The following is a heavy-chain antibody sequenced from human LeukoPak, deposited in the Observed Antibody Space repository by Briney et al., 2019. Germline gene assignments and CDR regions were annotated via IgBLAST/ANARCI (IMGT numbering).Heavy chain of an antibody. J-gene: IGHJ5*02. CDR2: IRYDGTEK. D-gene: IGHD6-6*01. CDR1: GFTFSSYG. V-gene: IGHV3-30*02. Sequence: PGGSLRLSCAASGFTFSSYGMHWVRQAPGKGLEWVAFIRYDGTEKYYADSVKGRFTISRGNSKNTLHLQMSGLRPDDTAVYYCARVVIAARPHWFDPWGQGTLVTVSS. CDR3: ARVVIAARPHWFDP.